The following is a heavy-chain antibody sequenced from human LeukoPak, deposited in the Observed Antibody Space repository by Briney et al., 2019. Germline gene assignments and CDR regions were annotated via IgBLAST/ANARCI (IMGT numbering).Heavy chain of an antibody. CDR3: ASKNYDSSWFYGMDV. V-gene: IGHV4-4*07. Sequence: SETLSLTCTVSGGSTVGYYWSWIRQPAGKGLEWIGRPFTNEDTYYNPSLRSRVTMSVDTSKNRFSLTLTSVTAADTAVYYCASKNYDSSWFYGMDVWGQGTTVTVSS. CDR2: PFTNEDT. J-gene: IGHJ6*02. D-gene: IGHD3-22*01. CDR1: GGSTVGYY.